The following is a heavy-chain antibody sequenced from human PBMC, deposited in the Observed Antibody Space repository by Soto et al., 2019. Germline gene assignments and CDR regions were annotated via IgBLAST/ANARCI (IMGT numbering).Heavy chain of an antibody. J-gene: IGHJ4*01. Sequence: GGSLRLSCAASGFTFSNCAMPWIRQAPGKGLEWVALISNDGTNKYYADSLKGRLTITRDNSKSILYLQMNSLRAEDTALYYCAAAFLAAVNDVWGHGSPVTGSS. CDR1: GFTFSNCA. CDR2: ISNDGTNK. CDR3: AAAFLAAVNDV. V-gene: IGHV3-30*04. D-gene: IGHD6-13*01.